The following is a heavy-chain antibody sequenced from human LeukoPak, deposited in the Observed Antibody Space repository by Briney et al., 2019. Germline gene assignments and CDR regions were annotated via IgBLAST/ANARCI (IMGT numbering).Heavy chain of an antibody. CDR1: GFTFSSYS. CDR2: ISSSSSYI. V-gene: IGHV3-21*01. CDR3: VIAAAGRATDY. Sequence: GGSLRLSCAASGFTFSSYSMNWVRQAPGKGLEWVSSISSSSSYIYYADSVKGRFTTSRDNAKNSLYLQMNSLRAEDTAVYYCVIAAAGRATDYWGQGTLVTVSS. J-gene: IGHJ4*02. D-gene: IGHD6-13*01.